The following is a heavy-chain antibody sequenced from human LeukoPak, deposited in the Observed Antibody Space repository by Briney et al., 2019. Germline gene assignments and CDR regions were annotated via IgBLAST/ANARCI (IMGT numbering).Heavy chain of an antibody. CDR2: IIPIFGTA. Sequence: GASVTVSCKASGGTFSSYAISWVRQAPGQGLEWMGGIIPIFGTANYAQKFQGRVTITADESTSTAYMELSSLGSEDTAVYYCAREWAVVGVGAFDIWGQGTMVTVSS. CDR1: GGTFSSYA. J-gene: IGHJ3*02. V-gene: IGHV1-69*13. D-gene: IGHD3-16*01. CDR3: AREWAVVGVGAFDI.